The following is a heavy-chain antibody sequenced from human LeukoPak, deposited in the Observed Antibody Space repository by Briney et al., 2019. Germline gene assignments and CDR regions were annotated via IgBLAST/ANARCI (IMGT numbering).Heavy chain of an antibody. CDR2: IYYSGST. V-gene: IGHV4-59*01. D-gene: IGHD2-2*01. CDR1: GGSISSYY. CDR3: ARGVVPAGTYYYYYMDV. Sequence: PETLSLTCTVSGGSISSYYWSWIRQPPGKGLAWIGYIYYSGSTNYNPSLKSRVTISVDTPKNQFSLKLSSVTAADAAVYYCARGVVPAGTYYYYYMDVWGKGATVTVSS. J-gene: IGHJ6*03.